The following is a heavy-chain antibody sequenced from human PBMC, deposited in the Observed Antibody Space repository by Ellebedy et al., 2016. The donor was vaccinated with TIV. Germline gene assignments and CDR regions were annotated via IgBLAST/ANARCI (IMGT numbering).Heavy chain of an antibody. D-gene: IGHD5-18*01. CDR3: ATDSRYSYGYRFDF. V-gene: IGHV1-69*04. CDR2: IIPILGRP. Sequence: ASVKVSCKASGGTFSSYAISWVRQAPGQGLEWMGRIIPILGRPDYAQNFQGRATIYADKSTGTPYLELSPLRSEDTAVYYCATDSRYSYGYRFDFWGQGTLVTVSS. CDR1: GGTFSSYA. J-gene: IGHJ4*02.